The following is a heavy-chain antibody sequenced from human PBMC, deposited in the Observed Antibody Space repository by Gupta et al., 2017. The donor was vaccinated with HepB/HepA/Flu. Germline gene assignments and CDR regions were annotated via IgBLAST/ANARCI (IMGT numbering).Heavy chain of an antibody. CDR3: AKDPYDILTGDYKGRYFDY. J-gene: IGHJ4*02. V-gene: IGHV3-43*02. Sequence: EVQLVESGGGVVQPGGSLRLSCAASGFTFDDYAMHWVRQAPGKGLEWVSVITGDDGRTYYADSVKGRFTISRDNSKNSLSLQMNSLRSEETALYYCAKDPYDILTGDYKGRYFDYWGQGTLVTVSS. CDR1: GFTFDDYA. D-gene: IGHD3-9*01. CDR2: ITGDDGRT.